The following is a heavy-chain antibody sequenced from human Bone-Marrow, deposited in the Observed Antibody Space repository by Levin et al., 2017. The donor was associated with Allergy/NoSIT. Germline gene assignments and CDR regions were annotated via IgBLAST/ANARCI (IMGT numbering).Heavy chain of an antibody. CDR3: ARITWSNGWPDY. CDR2: ISYRGTT. V-gene: IGHV4-61*08. CDR1: GGSVGSGDSF. J-gene: IGHJ4*02. D-gene: IGHD6-19*01. Sequence: TSSETLSLTCSVSGGSVGSGDSFWSWLLHSPGKRLEWIGYISYRGTTKYNPSLNGRVAISLDTSKNEVSLTLSSVVAADTAVYYCARITWSNGWPDYWGQGTQVTVSS.